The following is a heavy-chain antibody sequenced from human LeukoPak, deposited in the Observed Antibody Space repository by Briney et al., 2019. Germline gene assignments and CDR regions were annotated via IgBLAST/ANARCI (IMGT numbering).Heavy chain of an antibody. V-gene: IGHV4-31*03. J-gene: IGHJ5*02. CDR2: IYYSGST. D-gene: IGHD2-2*01. Sequence: SQTLSLTCTVSGGSISSGGYYWSWIRQHPGKGLEWIGYIYYSGSTYYNPSLKSRVTISVDTSKNQFSLKLSSVTAADTAVYYCARAPGLADIVVVPAKVLGWFDPWGQGTLVTVSS. CDR3: ARAPGLADIVVVPAKVLGWFDP. CDR1: GGSISSGGYY.